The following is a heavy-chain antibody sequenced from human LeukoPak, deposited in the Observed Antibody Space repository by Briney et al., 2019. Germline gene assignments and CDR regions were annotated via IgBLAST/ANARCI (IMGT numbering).Heavy chain of an antibody. V-gene: IGHV3-15*01. J-gene: IGHJ4*02. Sequence: GGSLRLSCAASGFTFSNAWMSWVRQAPGKGLEWVGRIKSKTDGGTTDYAAPVKGRFTISRDDSKNTLYLQMNSLKTEDTAVYYCTTEGIDNYDFWSGYSYYFDYWGQGTLVTVSS. CDR1: GFTFSNAW. CDR3: TTEGIDNYDFWSGYSYYFDY. D-gene: IGHD3-3*01. CDR2: IKSKTDGGTT.